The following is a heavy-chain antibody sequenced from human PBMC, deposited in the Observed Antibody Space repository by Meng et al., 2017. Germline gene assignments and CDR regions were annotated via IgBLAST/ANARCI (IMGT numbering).Heavy chain of an antibody. Sequence: QFQLVQSRAGVKKPGASVQVTCKASGYTFTSYVISWVRQAPGQGLEWMGWISAYNGNTNYAQKLQGRVTMTTDTSTSTAYMELRSLRSDNTAVYYCARESRDYYFDYWGQGTLVTVSS. CDR3: ARESRDYYFDY. V-gene: IGHV1-18*01. J-gene: IGHJ4*02. CDR1: GYTFTSYV. CDR2: ISAYNGNT. D-gene: IGHD3/OR15-3a*01.